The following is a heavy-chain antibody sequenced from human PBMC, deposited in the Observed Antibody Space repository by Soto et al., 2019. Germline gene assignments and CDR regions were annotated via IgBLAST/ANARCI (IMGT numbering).Heavy chain of an antibody. V-gene: IGHV3-74*03. J-gene: IGHJ4*02. Sequence: EVQLVESGGGLVQPGGSLRLSCAVSGFTFSRYWMHWFRQDPGNGLVWVSSINTDGTNTQYADFVRGRFTVSRDNAKNTVYLQMISLRSEDTAVYYCAKDLLWGQRDYWGQGTLVVVSS. D-gene: IGHD3-16*01. CDR3: AKDLLWGQRDY. CDR2: INTDGTNT. CDR1: GFTFSRYW.